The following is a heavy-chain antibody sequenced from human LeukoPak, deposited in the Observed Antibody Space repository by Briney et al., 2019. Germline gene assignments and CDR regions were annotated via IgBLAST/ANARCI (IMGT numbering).Heavy chain of an antibody. CDR2: IKPDGSDK. J-gene: IGHJ5*02. Sequence: GGSLRLSCAASGFTFSSYWMSWVRQAPGKGLEWLATIKPDGSDKYYVDSVKGRFSISRDSAKDSLYLQMNSLRAEDTAVYYCARDLYYDFPFDPWGQGTLVTVSS. D-gene: IGHD3-3*01. V-gene: IGHV3-7*01. CDR3: ARDLYYDFPFDP. CDR1: GFTFSSYW.